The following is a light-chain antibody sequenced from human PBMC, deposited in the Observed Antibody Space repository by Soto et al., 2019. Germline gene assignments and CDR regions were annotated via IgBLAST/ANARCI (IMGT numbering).Light chain of an antibody. V-gene: IGLV1-44*01. CDR2: SNN. CDR3: AAWDDSLNGVYV. J-gene: IGLJ1*01. Sequence: QSVLAQPPSASGTPGQRVTISCSGSSSNIGSNTVNWYQQLPGTAPKLLIYSNNQRPSGVPDRFSGSKSGTSASLAISGLQYEDEDDYYCAAWDDSLNGVYVXGTGTKVTVL. CDR1: SSNIGSNT.